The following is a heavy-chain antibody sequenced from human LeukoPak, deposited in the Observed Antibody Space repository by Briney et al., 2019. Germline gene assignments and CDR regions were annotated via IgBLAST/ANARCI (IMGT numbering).Heavy chain of an antibody. CDR1: GYTFTSYY. CDR3: ARDAGYSSGWYSGYYYYMDV. D-gene: IGHD6-19*01. Sequence: ASVKVSCKASGYTFTSYYMHWVRQAPGQGLEWMGIINPSGGSTSYAQKFQGRVTMTRDTSTSTVYMELSSLRSEDTAVYYCARDAGYSSGWYSGYYYYMDVWGKGTTVTISS. V-gene: IGHV1-46*01. J-gene: IGHJ6*03. CDR2: INPSGGST.